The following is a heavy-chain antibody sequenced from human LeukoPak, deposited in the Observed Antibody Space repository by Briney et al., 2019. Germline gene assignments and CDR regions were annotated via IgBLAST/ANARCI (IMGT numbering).Heavy chain of an antibody. CDR3: VRLKYYDFWCGYNYAFDI. V-gene: IGHV1-2*02. CDR1: GYTFTGYY. CDR2: INPSSGDT. D-gene: IGHD3-3*01. J-gene: IGHJ3*02. Sequence: ASVKVSCKASGYTFTGYYMHWVRQAPGQGLEWMGWINPSSGDTNYAPKPQGRGTLTRDTSISPAYPELSRRGSDDTAVYYCVRLKYYDFWCGYNYAFDIWGQGTMVTVS.